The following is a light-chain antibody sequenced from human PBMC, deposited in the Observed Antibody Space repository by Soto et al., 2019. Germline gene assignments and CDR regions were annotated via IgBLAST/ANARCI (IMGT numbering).Light chain of an antibody. J-gene: IGKJ1*01. CDR2: GSS. Sequence: EILLTQSPATLPVSPGERATLSCRASQSVGSNLAWFQQKPGQAPRLLIYGSSTRATGVPARFSGSGSGTDFTLTISRLEPEDFAVYYCQQYKTFGQGTKVDIK. CDR3: QQYKT. CDR1: QSVGSN. V-gene: IGKV3-15*01.